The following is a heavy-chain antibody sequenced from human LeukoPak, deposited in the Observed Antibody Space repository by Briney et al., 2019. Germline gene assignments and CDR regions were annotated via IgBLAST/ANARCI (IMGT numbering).Heavy chain of an antibody. Sequence: ASVKVSCKASGYTFTSYGISWVRQAPGQGLEWMGGIIPIFGTANYAQKFQGRVTITADESTSTAYMELSSLRSEDTAVYYCARVYHVLRFLEGSNWFDPWGQGTLVTVSS. V-gene: IGHV1-69*13. D-gene: IGHD3-3*01. J-gene: IGHJ5*02. CDR3: ARVYHVLRFLEGSNWFDP. CDR1: GYTFTSYG. CDR2: IIPIFGTA.